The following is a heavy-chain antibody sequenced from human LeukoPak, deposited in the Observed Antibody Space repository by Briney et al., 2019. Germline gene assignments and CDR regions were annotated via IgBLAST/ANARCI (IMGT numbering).Heavy chain of an antibody. CDR2: IYSGGST. D-gene: IGHD1-26*01. J-gene: IGHJ4*02. CDR1: GGSISSSNW. CDR3: TRSVVGATTGHDY. V-gene: IGHV3-53*03. Sequence: ETLSLTCAVSGGSISSSNWWSWVRQPPGKGLEWVSVIYSGGSTYYADSVKGRFTISRDNSKNTAYLQMNSLKTEDTAVYYCTRSVVGATTGHDYWGQGTLVTVSS.